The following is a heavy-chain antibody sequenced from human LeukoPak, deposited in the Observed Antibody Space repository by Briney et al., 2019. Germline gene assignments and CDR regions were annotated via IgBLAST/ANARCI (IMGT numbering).Heavy chain of an antibody. Sequence: ASVKVSSKASGYTFTGYYIHWVRQAPGQGLEWMGWINPNSGGTNYAQKFQGRVTMTRDTSISTAYMELSRLRSDDTAVYYCASVRDGLRLSTPFDYWGQGTLVTVSS. D-gene: IGHD5-12*01. J-gene: IGHJ4*02. V-gene: IGHV1-2*02. CDR3: ASVRDGLRLSTPFDY. CDR1: GYTFTGYY. CDR2: INPNSGGT.